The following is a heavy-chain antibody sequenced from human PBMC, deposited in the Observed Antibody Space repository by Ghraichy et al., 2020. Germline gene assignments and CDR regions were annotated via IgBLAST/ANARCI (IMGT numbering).Heavy chain of an antibody. D-gene: IGHD1/OR15-1a*01. Sequence: GGSLRLSCAASGFTVYSNYMSWVRQAPGKGLEWVSVIYSAGSTYYADSVKGRFTSSRDISKNTVYLQMNSLRVDDTALYYCTRAPGITGTTSQENYGMDVWGQGTTDNVDS. CDR3: TRAPGITGTTSQENYGMDV. J-gene: IGHJ6*01. V-gene: IGHV3-66*01. CDR2: IYSAGST. CDR1: GFTVYSNY.